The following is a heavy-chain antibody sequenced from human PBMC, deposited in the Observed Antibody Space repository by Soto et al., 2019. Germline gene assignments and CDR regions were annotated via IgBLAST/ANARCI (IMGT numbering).Heavy chain of an antibody. J-gene: IGHJ4*02. CDR1: GFTFSSYA. Sequence: GGSLRLSCAASGFTFSSYAMSWVRQAPGKGLEWVSTISGSGGGTYYADAMKGRFTISRDNSKNTLYLQMYSLRVEDTAVYYCARESDHWGQGTLVTVSS. CDR2: ISGSGGGT. CDR3: ARESDH. V-gene: IGHV3-23*01.